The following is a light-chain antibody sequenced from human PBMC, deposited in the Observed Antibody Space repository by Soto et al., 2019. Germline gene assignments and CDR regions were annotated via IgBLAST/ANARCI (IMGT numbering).Light chain of an antibody. CDR2: DAT. J-gene: IGKJ2*01. CDR1: XXIGRY. Sequence: QSPSSLSASVXXRVTVTXXXXXXIGRYLNWYQQKAGKAPKLLIYDATTLQTGVPSRFSGSESGTEFTLTISGLQPEDFATYYCQQSFTAPRTFGQGTKLEIQ. V-gene: IGKV1-39*01. CDR3: QQSFTAPRT.